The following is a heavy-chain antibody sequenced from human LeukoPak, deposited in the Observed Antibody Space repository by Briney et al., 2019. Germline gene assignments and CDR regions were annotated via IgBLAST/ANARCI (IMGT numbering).Heavy chain of an antibody. J-gene: IGHJ4*02. CDR3: ARGRAYGSGSYTFDY. CDR1: NYTFTSYG. Sequence: ASVKVSCKASNYTFTSYGISWVRQAPGQGLEWMAWINAYNGDTNYAQKFQGRVTLTTETSTSTAYMELRSLRSDDTAVYFCARGRAYGSGSYTFDYWGQGTLVTVSS. CDR2: INAYNGDT. D-gene: IGHD3-10*01. V-gene: IGHV1-18*01.